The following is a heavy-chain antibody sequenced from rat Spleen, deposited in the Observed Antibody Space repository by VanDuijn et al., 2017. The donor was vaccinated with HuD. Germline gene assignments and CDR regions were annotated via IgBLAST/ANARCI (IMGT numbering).Heavy chain of an antibody. CDR1: GFSLTSNG. CDR3: ARHEAAPFDY. CDR2: IWAGGST. J-gene: IGHJ2*01. V-gene: IGHV2-72*01. Sequence: QVQLKESGPGLMQPSETLSLTCTVSGFSLTSNGVGWVRQPLGKGLVWMGTIWAGGSTNYNSAVQSRLSISRDTSKRQVFLKMNSLEPEDTGTYYCARHEAAPFDYWGQGVMVTVSS. D-gene: IGHD1-2*01.